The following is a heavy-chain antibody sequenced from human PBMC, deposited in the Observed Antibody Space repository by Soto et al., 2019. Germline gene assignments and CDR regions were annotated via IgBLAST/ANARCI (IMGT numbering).Heavy chain of an antibody. CDR3: ARLVFGYDYFDY. V-gene: IGHV4-30-2*01. CDR2: IYHSGST. CDR1: GGSISSGGYS. Sequence: PSETLSLTCAVSGGSISSGGYSWSWIRQPPGKGLEWIGYIYHSGSTYYNPSLKSRVTISVDRSKNQFSLKLSSVTAADTAVYYCARLVFGYDYFDYWGQGTLVTVSS. D-gene: IGHD3-16*01. J-gene: IGHJ4*02.